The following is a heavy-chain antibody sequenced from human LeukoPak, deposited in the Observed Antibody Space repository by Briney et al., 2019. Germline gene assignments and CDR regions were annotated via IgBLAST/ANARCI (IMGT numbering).Heavy chain of an antibody. V-gene: IGHV3-30*02. D-gene: IGHD2-21*01. CDR1: GFTFSTYA. CDR2: IRLDGSDK. Sequence: GGSLRLSCDASGFTFSTYAMHWVRQAPGKGLEWVAFIRLDGSDKYYADSVKGRFTISRDNSKNTVYLQMNSLKTEDTAVYYCAKGGVAPDYWGQGTLVTVSS. J-gene: IGHJ4*02. CDR3: AKGGVAPDY.